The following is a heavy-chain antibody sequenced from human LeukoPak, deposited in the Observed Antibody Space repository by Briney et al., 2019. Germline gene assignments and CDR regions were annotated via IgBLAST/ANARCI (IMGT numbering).Heavy chain of an antibody. Sequence: GRSLRLSCAASGFTFSSYAMHWVRQAPGKGLEWVAVISYDGSNKYYADSVKGRFTISRDNSKNTLYLQMNSLRAEDTAVYYCARALPRLRFLEWFSSGMDVWGQATTVTVSS. V-gene: IGHV3-30-3*01. CDR3: ARALPRLRFLEWFSSGMDV. CDR2: ISYDGSNK. CDR1: GFTFSSYA. D-gene: IGHD3-3*01. J-gene: IGHJ6*02.